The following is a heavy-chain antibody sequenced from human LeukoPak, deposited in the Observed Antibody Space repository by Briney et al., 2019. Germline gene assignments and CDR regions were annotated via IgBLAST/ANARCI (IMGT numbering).Heavy chain of an antibody. CDR1: GGSISSYY. V-gene: IGHV4-59*01. CDR3: ARATPHGGGTLYYFDY. CDR2: IYYSGRT. J-gene: IGHJ4*02. Sequence: SETLSLTCTVYGGSISSYYWSWIRQPPGKGLEWIGYIYYSGRTNYNPSLKSRVTISVNTSKNQFSLKLSSVTAADTAVYYCARATPHGGGTLYYFDYWGQGTLVTVSS. D-gene: IGHD4-23*01.